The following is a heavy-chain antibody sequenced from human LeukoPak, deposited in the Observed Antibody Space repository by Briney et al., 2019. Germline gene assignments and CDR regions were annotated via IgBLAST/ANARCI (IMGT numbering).Heavy chain of an antibody. J-gene: IGHJ5*02. CDR1: GYTFTSYD. CDR2: MNPNSGNT. V-gene: IGHV1-8*01. D-gene: IGHD6-13*01. Sequence: GASVKVSCKASGYTFTSYDINWVRQATGQGLEWMGWMNPNSGNTGYAQKFQGRVTMTRNTSISTAYMELSSLRSEDTAVYYCARGRSQEKSHSSRGSKYNWFDPWGQGTLVTVSS. CDR3: ARGRSQEKSHSSRGSKYNWFDP.